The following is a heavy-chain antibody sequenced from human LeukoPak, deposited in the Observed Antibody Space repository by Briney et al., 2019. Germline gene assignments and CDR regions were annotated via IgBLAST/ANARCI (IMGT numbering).Heavy chain of an antibody. CDR1: EFTFSSYG. CDR3: AKDRYSGSENYCFDY. Sequence: GGSLRLSCAASEFTFSSYGMHWVRQAPGKGLEWVAFIRYDGTNKNYADSVQGRFTISRDNSKNKLYLELNSLRAEDTAVYYCAKDRYSGSENYCFDYWGQGTLVTVSS. D-gene: IGHD3-10*01. J-gene: IGHJ4*02. CDR2: IRYDGTNK. V-gene: IGHV3-30*02.